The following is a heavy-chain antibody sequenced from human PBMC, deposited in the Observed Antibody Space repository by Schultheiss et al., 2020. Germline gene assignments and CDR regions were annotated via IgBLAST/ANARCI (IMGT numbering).Heavy chain of an antibody. Sequence: SGPTLVKPTQTLTLTCTFSGFSLSTSGMCVSWIRQHPGKGLEWIGYIYYSGSTYYNPSLKSRVTISVDTSKNQFSLKLSSVTAADTAVYYCARLGFTAMALFDYWGQGTLVTVSS. D-gene: IGHD5-18*01. V-gene: IGHV4-31*03. J-gene: IGHJ4*02. CDR3: ARLGFTAMALFDY. CDR1: GFSLSTSGMC. CDR2: IYYSGST.